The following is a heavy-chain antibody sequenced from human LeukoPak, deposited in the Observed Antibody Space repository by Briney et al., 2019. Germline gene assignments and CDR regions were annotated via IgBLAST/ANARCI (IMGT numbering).Heavy chain of an antibody. V-gene: IGHV4-39*01. D-gene: IGHD6-19*01. CDR1: GGSISSSSYY. CDR3: ARGSSGWSYYFDY. J-gene: IGHJ4*02. Sequence: SVTQSLTCTVSGGSISSSSYYWGWIRQPPGKGLEWIGSIYYSGSTYYNPSLKSRVTISVDTSKNQFSLKLSPVTAADTAVYYCARGSSGWSYYFDYWGQGTLVTVSS. CDR2: IYYSGST.